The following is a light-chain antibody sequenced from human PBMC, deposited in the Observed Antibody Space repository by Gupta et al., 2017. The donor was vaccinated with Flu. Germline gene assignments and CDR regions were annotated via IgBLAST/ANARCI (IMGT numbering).Light chain of an antibody. CDR2: DNI. J-gene: IGLJ1*01. CDR3: RSSDRILSTYV. CDR1: RSNIGAGND. Sequence: QSVLTQPPSVSGAPGQRVTISCTGSRSNIGAGNDIHWYQHLPGTAPKLLIFDNINRPSGVPDRFSCSKSGTYASLGITELQAEDEADDYCRSSDRILSTYVFGTGTKVTVL. V-gene: IGLV1-40*01.